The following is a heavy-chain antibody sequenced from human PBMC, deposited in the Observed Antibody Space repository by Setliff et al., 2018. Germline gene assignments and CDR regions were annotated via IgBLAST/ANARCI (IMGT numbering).Heavy chain of an antibody. J-gene: IGHJ6*03. CDR2: INPSGGLT. V-gene: IGHV1-46*01. CDR3: ARSPPNRGVGQGHHMDV. Sequence: ASVKVSCKASGYTLTKYYMHWVRQAPGQGLEWMGIINPSGGLTRYAQKFQGRVTLTTDTSTSTAYVEVRSLRSDDTAVYYCARSPPNRGVGQGHHMDVWGKGTTVTVSS. D-gene: IGHD1-26*01. CDR1: GYTLTKYY.